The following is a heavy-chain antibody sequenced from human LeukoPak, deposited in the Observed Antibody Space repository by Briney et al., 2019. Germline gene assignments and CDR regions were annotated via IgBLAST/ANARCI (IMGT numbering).Heavy chain of an antibody. D-gene: IGHD2-15*01. CDR3: ARDLRYCSGGSCYSDAFDI. Sequence: PGGSLRLSCAASGFTFSSYAMHWFRQAPGKGLEWVAVISYDGSNKYYADSVKGRFTISRDNSKNTLYLQMNSLRAEDTAVYYCARDLRYCSGGSCYSDAFDIWGQGTMVTVSS. CDR1: GFTFSSYA. CDR2: ISYDGSNK. J-gene: IGHJ3*02. V-gene: IGHV3-30-3*01.